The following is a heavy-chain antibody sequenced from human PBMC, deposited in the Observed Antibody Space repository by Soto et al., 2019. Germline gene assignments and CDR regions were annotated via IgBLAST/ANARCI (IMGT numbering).Heavy chain of an antibody. Sequence: PSHTLSLTYVISGDSVSSNSAAWNFIKHSPSKDLEWLGRTYYRSRWYNDYAVSVKSRITYNADTSKNQSSLHLNSVTPYNTAMYYCGGTSSLLSYYMDVWDTGTAVTV. CDR2: TYYRSRWYN. V-gene: IGHV6-1*01. D-gene: IGHD1-7*01. CDR3: GGTSSLLSYYMDV. J-gene: IGHJ6*03. CDR1: GDSVSSNSAA.